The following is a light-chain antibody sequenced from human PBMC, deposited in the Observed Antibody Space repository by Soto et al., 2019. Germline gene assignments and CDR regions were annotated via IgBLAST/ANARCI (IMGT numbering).Light chain of an antibody. Sequence: DIQMTQSPSTLSASVGDRVTITCRASQGISSWLAWYQQKPGKPPKLLIYDASSLESGVPSRFSGSGSGTEFTLTISSLQPDDFATYYCQQYNSYSPWTFCQGTKVEIK. CDR1: QGISSW. V-gene: IGKV1-5*01. CDR2: DAS. CDR3: QQYNSYSPWT. J-gene: IGKJ1*01.